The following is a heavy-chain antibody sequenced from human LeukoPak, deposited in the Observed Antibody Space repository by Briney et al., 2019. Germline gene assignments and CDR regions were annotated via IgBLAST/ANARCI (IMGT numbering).Heavy chain of an antibody. CDR3: ARDHLNYYDSSGYFFAHYYYYYMDV. V-gene: IGHV3-30*02. J-gene: IGHJ6*03. CDR1: GFTFSTYG. Sequence: GGSLRLSCAASGFTFSTYGIHWVRQAPGKGLEWVAFIRYDGSNKYYADSVKGRFTISRDNAKNSLYLQMNSLRAEDTAVYYCARDHLNYYDSSGYFFAHYYYYYMDVWGKGTTVTVSS. D-gene: IGHD3-22*01. CDR2: IRYDGSNK.